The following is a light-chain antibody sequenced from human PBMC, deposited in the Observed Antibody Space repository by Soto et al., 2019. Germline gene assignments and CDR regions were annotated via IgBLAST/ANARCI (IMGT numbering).Light chain of an antibody. Sequence: IVLTQSPATLSLSPGERATLSGRASQSGNNYLACYQQNPGQAPRLLFCDASTRATVIPARFSGSGSGTDFTLTISNLKPEDFEVYYCQQRINWPLTFGGGNKVDIE. CDR2: DAS. CDR1: QSGNNY. V-gene: IGKV3-11*01. J-gene: IGKJ4*01. CDR3: QQRINWPLT.